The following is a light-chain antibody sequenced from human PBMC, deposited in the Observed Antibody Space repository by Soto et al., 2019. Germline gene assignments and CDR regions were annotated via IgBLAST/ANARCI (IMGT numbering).Light chain of an antibody. CDR2: AAS. CDR3: QQVNSYPRT. CDR1: QGISSY. V-gene: IGKV1-9*01. Sequence: DIPLTQSPSFLSASVADRVTITCRASQGISSYLAWYQQKPGTAPKLLIYAASTLQSGVPSRFSGSGSGTEFTLTISSLQPEDFATYYCQQVNSYPRTFGQGTKVEIK. J-gene: IGKJ1*01.